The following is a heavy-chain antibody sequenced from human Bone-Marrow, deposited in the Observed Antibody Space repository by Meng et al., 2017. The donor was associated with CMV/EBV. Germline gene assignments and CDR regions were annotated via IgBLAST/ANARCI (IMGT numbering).Heavy chain of an antibody. CDR2: INPSSGGT. V-gene: IGHV1-2*02. CDR1: GYTFTAYY. J-gene: IGHJ6*02. CDR3: VRDRHNWILARQLYSSLDV. D-gene: IGHD2-2*03. Sequence: ASVKVSCKASGYTFTAYYMHWVRQAPGQGLEWMGWINPSSGGTNNAQKFQGRVTLTRDTSISTAYLELNRLRSDDAAVYYCVRDRHNWILARQLYSSLDVWGQGTTVTVSS.